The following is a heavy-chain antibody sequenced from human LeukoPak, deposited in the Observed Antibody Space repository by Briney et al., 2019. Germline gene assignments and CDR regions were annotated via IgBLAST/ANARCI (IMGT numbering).Heavy chain of an antibody. J-gene: IGHJ4*02. D-gene: IGHD1-1*01. CDR2: IYYSGST. Sequence: SETLSLTCTVSGGSISSYYWSWIRQPPGKGLEWIGYIYYSGSTNYNPSLQSRVTISVDTSKNQFSLKLSSVTSTDTALYYCARPKLERRWNYFDYWGQGTLVTVSS. CDR3: ARPKLERRWNYFDY. V-gene: IGHV4-59*01. CDR1: GGSISSYY.